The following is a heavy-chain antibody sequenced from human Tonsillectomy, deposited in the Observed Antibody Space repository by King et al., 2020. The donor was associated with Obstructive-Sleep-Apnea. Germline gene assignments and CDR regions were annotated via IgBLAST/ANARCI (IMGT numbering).Heavy chain of an antibody. CDR2: INPNSGDT. J-gene: IGHJ4*02. CDR1: GYTFTGYY. Sequence: VQLVQSGAEVKNPGASVKVSCKASGYTFTGYYMHWVRQAPGQGLEWMGGINPNSGDTNYAQNFQGSVTMTRDTSISTAYMELSRLRSDDTAVYYCARAGVSSSSSWYLFDYWGQGTLVTVSS. V-gene: IGHV1-2*02. CDR3: ARAGVSSSSSWYLFDY. D-gene: IGHD6-13*01.